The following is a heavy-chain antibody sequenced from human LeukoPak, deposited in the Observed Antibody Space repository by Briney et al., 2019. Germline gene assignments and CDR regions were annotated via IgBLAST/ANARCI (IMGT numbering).Heavy chain of an antibody. CDR1: GFTFSSYG. Sequence: PGGSLRLSCAASGFTFSSYGMHWVRQAPGKGLEWVAVIWYDGSNKYYAGSVKGRFTISRDNSKNTLYLQMNSLRAEDTAVYYCARGEDIVVVVAEGDGMDVWGQGTTVTVSS. D-gene: IGHD2-15*01. CDR2: IWYDGSNK. J-gene: IGHJ6*02. CDR3: ARGEDIVVVVAEGDGMDV. V-gene: IGHV3-33*01.